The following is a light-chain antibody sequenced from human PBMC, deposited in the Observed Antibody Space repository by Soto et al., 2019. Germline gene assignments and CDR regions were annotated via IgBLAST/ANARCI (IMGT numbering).Light chain of an antibody. CDR2: EVS. CDR1: SSDVGAYAY. J-gene: IGLJ2*01. Sequence: QSVLTQPPSASGSPGQSVTISCTGTSSDVGAYAYVSWYQQHPGKAPKLMLYEVSKRPSGVPDRFSGSKSGNTASLTVSGLQADDEADYYCSSYAGSNNILFGGGTKLTVL. CDR3: SSYAGSNNIL. V-gene: IGLV2-8*01.